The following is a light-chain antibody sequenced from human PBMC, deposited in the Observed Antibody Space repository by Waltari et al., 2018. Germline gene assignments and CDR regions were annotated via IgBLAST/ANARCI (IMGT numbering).Light chain of an antibody. CDR2: AAS. CDR1: QTINSF. CDR3: QQSYSTWT. J-gene: IGKJ1*01. V-gene: IGKV1-39*01. Sequence: DIQMTQSPSSLSASVGDRVTITCRASQTINSFLNWYQQKPGRAPKLLIYAASSLHSGVPSRFGGSGSGTDYTLTISSLQPEDFATYYCQQSYSTWTSGQGTKVEIK.